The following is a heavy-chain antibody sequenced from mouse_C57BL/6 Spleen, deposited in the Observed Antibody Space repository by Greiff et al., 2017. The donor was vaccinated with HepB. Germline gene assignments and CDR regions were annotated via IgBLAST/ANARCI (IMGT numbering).Heavy chain of an antibody. Sequence: EVQLQQSGPVLVKPGASVKMSCKASGYTFTDYYMNWVKQSHGKSLEWIGVINPYNGGTSYNQKFKGKATLTVDKSSSTAYMELNSLTSEDSAVYYCARELREAYYAMDYWGQGTSVTVSS. CDR2: INPYNGGT. CDR3: ARELREAYYAMDY. J-gene: IGHJ4*01. CDR1: GYTFTDYY. D-gene: IGHD3-2*02. V-gene: IGHV1-19*01.